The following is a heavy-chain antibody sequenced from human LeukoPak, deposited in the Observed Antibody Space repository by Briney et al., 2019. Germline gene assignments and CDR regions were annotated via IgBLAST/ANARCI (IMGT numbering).Heavy chain of an antibody. J-gene: IGHJ4*02. Sequence: GASVKVSCKASGYTFTSSDINWVRQATGQGLEWMGWMNPNSGNTGYAQKFQGRVTITRNTSISTAYMELSSLKSEDTAVYYCARVYRRGYSYVMGYWGQGTLVTVSS. CDR3: ARVYRRGYSYVMGY. V-gene: IGHV1-8*03. CDR2: MNPNSGNT. CDR1: GYTFTSSD. D-gene: IGHD5-18*01.